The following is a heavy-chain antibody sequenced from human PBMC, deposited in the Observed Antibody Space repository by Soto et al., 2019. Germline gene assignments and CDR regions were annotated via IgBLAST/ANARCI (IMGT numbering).Heavy chain of an antibody. CDR2: ILVDGRT. J-gene: IGHJ3*02. CDR3: AKATATGGGAFDI. D-gene: IGHD2-8*02. CDR1: GFICSSYD. V-gene: IGHV3-23*01. Sequence: GGSLRLSCAASGFICSSYDMSWVRQAPGKGLEWVSTILVDGRTFYVDSVKGRFTISRDSSNNMVYLQMNSLAAGDTALYYCAKATATGGGAFDICGQGTMVTVSS.